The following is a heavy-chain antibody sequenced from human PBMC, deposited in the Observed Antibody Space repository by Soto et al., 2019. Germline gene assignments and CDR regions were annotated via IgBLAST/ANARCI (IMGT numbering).Heavy chain of an antibody. J-gene: IGHJ5*02. CDR1: GFSLSTSGVG. Sequence: QITLKESGPTLVKPTQTLTLTCTFSGFSLSTSGVGVGWIRQPPGKALEWLALIYWDDDKRYSPSLKSRLTITKDTSKNPVVLTMTNMDPVDTATYYCAPRDCSSTSCYAFDPWGQGTLVTVSS. D-gene: IGHD2-2*01. V-gene: IGHV2-5*02. CDR3: APRDCSSTSCYAFDP. CDR2: IYWDDDK.